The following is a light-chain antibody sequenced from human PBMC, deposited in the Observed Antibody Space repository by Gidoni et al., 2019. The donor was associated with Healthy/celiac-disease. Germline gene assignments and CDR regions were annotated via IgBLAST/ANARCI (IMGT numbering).Light chain of an antibody. V-gene: IGKV3-20*01. CDR3: QQYGSSPAT. J-gene: IGKJ5*01. CDR2: GAS. Sequence: ELVLKQSPGTLSLSPGKRATISCRASQSVSSSYLAWYQQKPGQAPRLLIYGASSRATGIPDRFSGSGSGKDFTLTISRLEPEDFAVYYCQQYGSSPATFGQGTRLEIK. CDR1: QSVSSSY.